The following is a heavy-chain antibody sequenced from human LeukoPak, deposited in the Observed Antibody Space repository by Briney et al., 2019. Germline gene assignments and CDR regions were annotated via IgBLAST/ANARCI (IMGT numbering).Heavy chain of an antibody. J-gene: IGHJ4*02. CDR1: GFTFSDSG. V-gene: IGHV3-30*18. CDR2: ISFDGSRR. CDR3: AKEGTDYGDYPYFFDY. Sequence: GRSLRLSCAASGFTFSDSGMHWVRQAPGKGLEWVAIISFDGSRRFYADSVRGRFTVSRDNSKNTLFLQMDSLNADDTGVYYCAKEGTDYGDYPYFFDYWGQGTLVTVSS. D-gene: IGHD4-17*01.